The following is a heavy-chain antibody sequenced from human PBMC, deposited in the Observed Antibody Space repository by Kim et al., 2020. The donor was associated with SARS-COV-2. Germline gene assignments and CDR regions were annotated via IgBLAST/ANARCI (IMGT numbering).Heavy chain of an antibody. CDR2: IYYSGSA. V-gene: IGHV4-61*01. D-gene: IGHD1-20*01. CDR3: ARGHLGSYLRYPPAYFDS. CDR1: GGSVSSDSHY. Sequence: SETLSLTCTVSGGSVSSDSHYWSWIRQSPGKRLEWIAYIYYSGSANRNPSLKSRVTISVDTSKNQFSLKLTSVTAADTAVYYCARGHLGSYLRYPPAYFDSWGQGTLVGDSA. J-gene: IGHJ4*02.